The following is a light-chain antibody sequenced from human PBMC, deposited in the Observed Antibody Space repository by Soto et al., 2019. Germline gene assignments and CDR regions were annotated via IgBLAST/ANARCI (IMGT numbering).Light chain of an antibody. J-gene: IGLJ2*01. CDR2: EVS. Sequence: QSVLTQPASVSGSPGQSITISCTGTSSDVGGYNYVSWYQQHPGKVPKLMIYEVSNRPSGVSNRFSGSKSGNTASLTISGLQAEDEAYYYCSSYTSSSTVVFGGGTKLTVL. V-gene: IGLV2-14*01. CDR3: SSYTSSSTVV. CDR1: SSDVGGYNY.